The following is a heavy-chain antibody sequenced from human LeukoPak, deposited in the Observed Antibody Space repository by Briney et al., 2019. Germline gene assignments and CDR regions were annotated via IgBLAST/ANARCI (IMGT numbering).Heavy chain of an antibody. CDR2: IKQDGSEK. D-gene: IGHD3-22*01. Sequence: GGSLRLSCAGSGFTLSSYWMSWVRQAPGKGLEWVANIKQDGSEKYYVDSVKGRSTISRVNAKDSLYLQMNSLRAEDTAVYYCARARSSGYYYGAFDIWGQGTMVTVSS. CDR3: ARARSSGYYYGAFDI. CDR1: GFTLSSYW. V-gene: IGHV3-7*05. J-gene: IGHJ3*02.